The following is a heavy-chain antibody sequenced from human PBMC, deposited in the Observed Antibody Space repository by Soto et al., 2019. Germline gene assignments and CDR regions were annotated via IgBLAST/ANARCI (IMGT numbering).Heavy chain of an antibody. CDR3: ARGRYCLTGRCFPNWFDS. CDR2: IYKSATT. D-gene: IGHD7-27*01. CDR1: GDSISNLDYF. Sequence: QVQLLESGPGLVKPSQTLSLTCSVSGDSISNLDYFWAWIRQPPGQALEYIGYIYKSATTYYNPSFESRVAISVDTVKSQFSLNVASVTAADTAVYFCARGRYCLTGRCFPNWFDSWGQGALVTVSS. V-gene: IGHV4-30-4*01. J-gene: IGHJ5*01.